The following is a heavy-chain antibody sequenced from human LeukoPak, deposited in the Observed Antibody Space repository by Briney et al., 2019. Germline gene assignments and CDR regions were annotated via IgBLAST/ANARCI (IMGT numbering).Heavy chain of an antibody. Sequence: GGSLRLSCAASGFSFSTYWMHWVRQPPGKGLVWVSRITSDGSDTTYADSVKGRFSISRDNAKNTLYLQMNSLRAEDTAVYYCARLYSSSSSDYWGQGTLVTVSS. CDR2: ITSDGSDT. J-gene: IGHJ4*02. CDR1: GFSFSTYW. D-gene: IGHD6-13*01. CDR3: ARLYSSSSSDY. V-gene: IGHV3-74*03.